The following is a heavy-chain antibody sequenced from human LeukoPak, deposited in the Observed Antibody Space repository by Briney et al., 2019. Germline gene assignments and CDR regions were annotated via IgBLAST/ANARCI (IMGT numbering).Heavy chain of an antibody. Sequence: ASVKVSCKASGYTFTGYYMHWVRQAPGQGLEWMGWINPNSGGTNYAQKFQGRVTMTRDTSISTAYMELSRLRSDDTAMYYCARAVDTAFLARDWGQGTLVTVSS. V-gene: IGHV1-2*02. J-gene: IGHJ4*02. CDR3: ARAVDTAFLARD. D-gene: IGHD5-18*01. CDR1: GYTFTGYY. CDR2: INPNSGGT.